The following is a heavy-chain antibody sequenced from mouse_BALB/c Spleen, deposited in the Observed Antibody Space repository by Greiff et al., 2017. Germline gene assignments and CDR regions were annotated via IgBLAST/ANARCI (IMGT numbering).Heavy chain of an antibody. CDR3: ARSVTGSSSY. Sequence: QVQLKQPGAELVKPGASVKLSCKASGYTFTSYWMHWVKQRPGQGLEWIGEIDPSDSYTNYNQKFKGKATLTVDKSSSTAYMQLSSLTSEDSAVYYCARSVTGSSSYWGQGTTLTVSS. CDR1: GYTFTSYW. CDR2: IDPSDSYT. D-gene: IGHD1-1*01. V-gene: IGHV1-69*02. J-gene: IGHJ2*01.